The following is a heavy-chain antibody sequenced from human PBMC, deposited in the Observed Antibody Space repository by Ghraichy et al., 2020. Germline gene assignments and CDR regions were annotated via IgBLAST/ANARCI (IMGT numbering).Heavy chain of an antibody. CDR3: ARGKRFTLLSS. CDR2: IHNSGTT. D-gene: IGHD1-26*01. CDR1: NDSISSGAYY. J-gene: IGHJ4*01. V-gene: IGHV4-31*03. Sequence: SETLSLTCTVSNDSISSGAYYWNWVRQHPGKGLDWIGYIHNSGTTYYSPSLKSRVIISLDTSNNQLSLKLSSVTAADTAVYYCARGKRFTLLSSWGQGTLVTVSS.